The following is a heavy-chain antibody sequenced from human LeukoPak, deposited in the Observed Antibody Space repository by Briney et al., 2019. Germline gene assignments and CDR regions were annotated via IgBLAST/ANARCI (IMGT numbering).Heavy chain of an antibody. CDR3: VRGTNSPGLDH. Sequence: PGGSLRLSCAASGFVFRSYAMSWVRQAPGKGLEWVSGISSSGGSTYHADSVRGRFTISRDNSKNTQYLQMNSLRVEDTAVYYCVRGTNSPGLDHWGQGTLVTVSS. D-gene: IGHD4-23*01. V-gene: IGHV3-23*01. CDR1: GFVFRSYA. J-gene: IGHJ4*02. CDR2: ISSSGGST.